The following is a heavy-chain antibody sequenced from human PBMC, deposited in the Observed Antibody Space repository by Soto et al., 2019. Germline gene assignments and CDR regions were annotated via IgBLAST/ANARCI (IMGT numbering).Heavy chain of an antibody. J-gene: IGHJ6*03. CDR2: IYPGDSDT. Sequence: GEFLKISCKGSGYSFTSYWSGWVRQMPGKGLEWMGIIYPGDSDTRYSPSFQGQVTISADKSISTAYLQWSSLKASDTAIYYCARVSPAGPHYYYMDVWGKGTTVTVSS. D-gene: IGHD2-2*01. CDR1: GYSFTSYW. V-gene: IGHV5-51*01. CDR3: ARVSPAGPHYYYMDV.